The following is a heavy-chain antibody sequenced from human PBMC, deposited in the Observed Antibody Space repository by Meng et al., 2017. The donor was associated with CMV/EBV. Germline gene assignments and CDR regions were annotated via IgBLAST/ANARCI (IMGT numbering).Heavy chain of an antibody. CDR1: GYTFTGYY. V-gene: IGHV1-2*02. CDR3: AREGYCSSTSCYVNWFDP. CDR2: INPNSGGT. D-gene: IGHD2-2*01. J-gene: IGHJ5*02. Sequence: ASVKVSCKASGYTFTGYYMHWVRQAPGQGLEWMGWINPNSGGTNYAQKFQGRVTMTRDTSISTACMELSRLRSDDTAVYYCAREGYCSSTSCYVNWFDPWGQGTLVTVSS.